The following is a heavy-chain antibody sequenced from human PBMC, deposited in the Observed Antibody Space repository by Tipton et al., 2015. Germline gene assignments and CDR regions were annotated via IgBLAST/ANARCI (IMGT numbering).Heavy chain of an antibody. J-gene: IGHJ5*02. CDR2: VNPTLGTP. D-gene: IGHD5-18*01. V-gene: IGHV1-69*01. Sequence: QLVQSGAEVKKPGSSVKISCKASGCTFINYVVSWARQDPGQGLEWMGGVNPTLGTPNYAQKFRGRVTISVDESTNTADMELSSLRSEDTAVYYCMRSMRYGTAFAPRGQGTLVTVSS. CDR1: GCTFINYV. CDR3: MRSMRYGTAFAP.